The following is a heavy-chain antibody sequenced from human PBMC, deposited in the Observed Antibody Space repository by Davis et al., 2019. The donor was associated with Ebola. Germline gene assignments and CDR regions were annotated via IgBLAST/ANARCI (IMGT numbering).Heavy chain of an antibody. CDR1: GFTFSNAW. CDR2: IKSKTDGGTT. D-gene: IGHD3-10*01. CDR3: TTEASNFRESWDNWFDP. J-gene: IGHJ5*02. V-gene: IGHV3-15*01. Sequence: PGGSLRLSCAASGFTFSNAWMSWVRQAPGKGLEWVGRIKSKTDGGTTDYAAPVKGRFTISRDDSKNTLYLQMNSLKTEDTAVYYCTTEASNFRESWDNWFDPWGQGTLVTVSS.